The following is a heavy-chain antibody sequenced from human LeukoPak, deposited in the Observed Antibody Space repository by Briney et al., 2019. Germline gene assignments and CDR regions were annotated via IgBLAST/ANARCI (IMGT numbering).Heavy chain of an antibody. V-gene: IGHV1-69*04. Sequence: PVASVKVSCKASGGTFSSYAISWVRQAPGQGLEWMGRIIPILGIANYAQKLQGRVTMTTDTSTSTAYMELRSLRSDDTAVYYCARDATFLAVAGRIFDYWGQGTLVTVSS. CDR1: GGTFSSYA. D-gene: IGHD6-19*01. CDR2: IIPILGIA. J-gene: IGHJ4*02. CDR3: ARDATFLAVAGRIFDY.